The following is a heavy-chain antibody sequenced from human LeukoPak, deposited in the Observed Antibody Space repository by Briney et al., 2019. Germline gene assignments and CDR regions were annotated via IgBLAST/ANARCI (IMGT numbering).Heavy chain of an antibody. CDR2: ISSSSSYI. J-gene: IGHJ4*02. CDR1: GFTFSSYS. D-gene: IGHD3-3*01. Sequence: GGSLRLSCAASGFTFSSYSMNWVRQAPGKGLVWVSSISSSSSYIYYAESVKGRFTISRENAKNSLYLQMNSLRAEDTAVYYCARGKDDFWSVLDYWGQGTLVTVSS. V-gene: IGHV3-21*01. CDR3: ARGKDDFWSVLDY.